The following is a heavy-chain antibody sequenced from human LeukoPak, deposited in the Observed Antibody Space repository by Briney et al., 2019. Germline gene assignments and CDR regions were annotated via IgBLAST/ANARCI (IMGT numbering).Heavy chain of an antibody. Sequence: PGGSLRLSWAASGFNFSSFGVNWVRQGPGKGLEWGSGISFIMSTWSADSVKGRFTISRDNSKNTVYLQMNSLRDDDTAVYYCAKGTSSLNYDAFDIWGQGTLVTVPS. CDR3: AKGTSSLNYDAFDI. J-gene: IGHJ3*02. V-gene: IGHV3-23*01. CDR1: GFNFSSFG. CDR2: ISFIMST. D-gene: IGHD6-19*01.